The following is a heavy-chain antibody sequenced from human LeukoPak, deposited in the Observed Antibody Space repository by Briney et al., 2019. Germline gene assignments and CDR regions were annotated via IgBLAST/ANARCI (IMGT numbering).Heavy chain of an antibody. CDR3: TRLGKAPRDLDY. CDR1: GFIFSDHY. CDR2: SRDKGNSYTT. V-gene: IGHV3-72*01. Sequence: GGSLRLSCAASGFIFSDHYIDWVRQAPGKGLEWVGRSRDKGNSYTTAYAASVRGRFTISRDDSKNSVYLQMNNLKIEDTAVYYCTRLGKAPRDLDYWGQGTLVTVSS. D-gene: IGHD3-10*01. J-gene: IGHJ4*02.